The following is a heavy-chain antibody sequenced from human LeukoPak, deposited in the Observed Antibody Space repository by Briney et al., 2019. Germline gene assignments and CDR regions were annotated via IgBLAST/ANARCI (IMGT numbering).Heavy chain of an antibody. CDR2: ISGSGGSR. V-gene: IGHV3-23*01. D-gene: IGHD6-19*01. J-gene: IGHJ4*02. CDR1: GFTFSSYA. Sequence: GGSLRLSSAASGFTFSSYAMSWVRQAPGKGLEWVSAISGSGGSRYYADSVKGRFTISRDNSKNTLYLQMNSLRAEDTAVYYCAKDWMAVADSYYFDYWGQGTLVTVSS. CDR3: AKDWMAVADSYYFDY.